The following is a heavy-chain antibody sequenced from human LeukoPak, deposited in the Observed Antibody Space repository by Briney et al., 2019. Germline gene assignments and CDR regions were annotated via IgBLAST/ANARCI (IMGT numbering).Heavy chain of an antibody. Sequence: GGSLRLSCAASGFTFSSYSRNWVRQAPGKGLEWVANIKQDGSEKYYVDSVKGRFTISRDNAKNSLYLQMNSLRAEDTAVYYCASGHYGSGSYYTIGYYYMDVWGKGTTVTVSS. V-gene: IGHV3-7*03. D-gene: IGHD3-10*01. CDR1: GFTFSSYS. CDR2: IKQDGSEK. J-gene: IGHJ6*03. CDR3: ASGHYGSGSYYTIGYYYMDV.